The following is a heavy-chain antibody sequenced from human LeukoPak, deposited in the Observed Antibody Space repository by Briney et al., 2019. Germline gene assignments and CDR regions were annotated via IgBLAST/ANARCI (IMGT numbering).Heavy chain of an antibody. J-gene: IGHJ6*02. Sequence: GRSLRLSCAASGFTFSSYAMHWVRQAPGKGLEWVAVISYDGSNKYYADSVKGRFTISRDNSKNTLYLQMNSLRAEDTAVYYCARAGRPPTVVSHYYYYGMDAWGQGTTVTVSS. V-gene: IGHV3-30-3*01. D-gene: IGHD4-23*01. CDR1: GFTFSSYA. CDR3: ARAGRPPTVVSHYYYYGMDA. CDR2: ISYDGSNK.